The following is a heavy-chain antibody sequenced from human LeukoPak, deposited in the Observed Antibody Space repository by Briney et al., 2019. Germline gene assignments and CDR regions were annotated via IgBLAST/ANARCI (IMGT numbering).Heavy chain of an antibody. V-gene: IGHV3-23*01. Sequence: GGSLRLSCAASGFTFSNYAMSWVRQAPGKGLEWVSSISGSGDSTYYADSVKGRFTISRDNSKNTLYLQMNSLRVEDTAVYYCARDSSMLRGPLVIYYFDFWGQGTLVTVSS. J-gene: IGHJ4*02. CDR1: GFTFSNYA. D-gene: IGHD3-10*01. CDR2: ISGSGDST. CDR3: ARDSSMLRGPLVIYYFDF.